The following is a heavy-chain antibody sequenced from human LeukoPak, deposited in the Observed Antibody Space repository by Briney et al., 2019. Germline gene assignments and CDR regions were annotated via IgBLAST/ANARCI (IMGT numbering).Heavy chain of an antibody. CDR2: ISTSSSYI. Sequence: GGSLRLSCAASGFTFSSYSLNWVRQAPGKGLEWVSSISTSSSYIYYADSVKGRFTISRDNAKNSLYLQMNSLRAEDTAVYYCARAQVGYNWFDPWGQGTLVTVSS. CDR1: GFTFSSYS. D-gene: IGHD1-26*01. J-gene: IGHJ5*02. CDR3: ARAQVGYNWFDP. V-gene: IGHV3-21*01.